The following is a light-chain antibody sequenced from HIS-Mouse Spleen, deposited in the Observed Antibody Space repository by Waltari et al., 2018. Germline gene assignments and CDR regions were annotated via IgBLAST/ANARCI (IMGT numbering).Light chain of an antibody. V-gene: IGKV3-15*01. CDR2: GAS. CDR1: QSVSSN. CDR3: QQYNNWPPGT. Sequence: EIVMTQSPATLSVSPGERATLSRRASQSVSSNLAWYQQKHGQAPRLLIYGASTRATGIPARFSGSGSGTEFTLTISSMQSEDFAVYYCQQYNNWPPGTFGQGTKVEIK. J-gene: IGKJ1*01.